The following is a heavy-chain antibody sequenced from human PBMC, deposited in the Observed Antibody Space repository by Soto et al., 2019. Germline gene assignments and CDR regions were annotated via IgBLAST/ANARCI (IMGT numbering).Heavy chain of an antibody. J-gene: IGHJ6*02. CDR3: ASYSNLQRDYYYGMDV. CDR1: GGSISSGGYY. CDR2: IYYSGST. V-gene: IGHV4-31*03. Sequence: SETLSLTCTVSGGSISSGGYYWGWIRQHPGKGLEWIGYIYYSGSTYYNPSLKSRVTISVDTSKNQFSLKLSSVTAADTAVYYCASYSNLQRDYYYGMDVWGQGTTVTVSS. D-gene: IGHD4-4*01.